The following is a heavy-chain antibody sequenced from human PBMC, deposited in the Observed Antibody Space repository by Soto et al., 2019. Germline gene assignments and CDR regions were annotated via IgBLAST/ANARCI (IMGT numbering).Heavy chain of an antibody. CDR2: IGTSAST. CDR1: GFTFSSYS. D-gene: IGHD2-2*01. J-gene: IGHJ4*02. Sequence: DVRLLESGGGLVQPGGSLRLSCAASGFTFSSYSMSWVRQAPGKGLEWVSTIGTSASTYYGDSVRGRFTSSRDNSRNTLYLQMNSRRAEDTAVYYCADLSRYCTSSSCYWGQGSLVTVSS. CDR3: ADLSRYCTSSSCY. V-gene: IGHV3-23*01.